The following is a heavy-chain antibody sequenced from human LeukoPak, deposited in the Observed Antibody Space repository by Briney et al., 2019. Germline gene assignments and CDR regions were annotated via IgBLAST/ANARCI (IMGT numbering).Heavy chain of an antibody. CDR2: IYNSGNT. CDR3: ARHRTAAASFDI. Sequence: SETLSLTCTVSGGSISSYYWSWIRQPPGKGLEWIGHIYNSGNTNHNPSLKSRVTTSVDTSKNQFSLKLSSVTAADTAVYYCARHRTAAASFDIWGHGTVVTVSS. J-gene: IGHJ3*02. D-gene: IGHD6-13*01. V-gene: IGHV4-59*08. CDR1: GGSISSYY.